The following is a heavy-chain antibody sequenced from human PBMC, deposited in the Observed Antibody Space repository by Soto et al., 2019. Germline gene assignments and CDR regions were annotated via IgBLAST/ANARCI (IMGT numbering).Heavy chain of an antibody. CDR3: ARQDDYYYPDC. CDR1: GASIISGRHS. V-gene: IGHV4-39*02. CDR2: VGYGGIT. Sequence: SETLSLTCTVSGASIISGRHSWGWIRQPPGKGLDWIGTVGYGGITYYNPSLRSRISISLDTSKNHLSLMLTSVTAADTAVYYFARQDDYYYPDCWGQGNMVTVSS. J-gene: IGHJ4*02. D-gene: IGHD3-16*01.